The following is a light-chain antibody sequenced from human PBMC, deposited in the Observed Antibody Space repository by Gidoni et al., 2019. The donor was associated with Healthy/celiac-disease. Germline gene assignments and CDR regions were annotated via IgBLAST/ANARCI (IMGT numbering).Light chain of an antibody. CDR2: QDS. CDR3: QAWDSSTAE. J-gene: IGLJ2*01. Sequence: SYELTQPPSVPVSPGQTASITCSGDKLGDKYACWYQQKPGQSPVLVIYQDSKRPSGIPERFSGSNSGNTATLTISGTQAMDEADYYCQAWDSSTAEFGGGTKLTVL. CDR1: KLGDKY. V-gene: IGLV3-1*01.